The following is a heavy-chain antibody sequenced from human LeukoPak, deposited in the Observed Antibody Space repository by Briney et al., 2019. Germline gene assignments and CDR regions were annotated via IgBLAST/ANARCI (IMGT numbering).Heavy chain of an antibody. V-gene: IGHV3-20*01. D-gene: IGHD3-10*01. CDR1: GFTFDDYG. J-gene: IGHJ4*02. Sequence: PGGSLRLSCAASGFTFDDYGMSWVRQAPGKGLEWVPGINWNGGSIGYVDSVKGRFTISRDNAKNSLYLQMNSLRAEDTALYHCARAYGSGSYYNRFDYWGQGTLVTVSS. CDR2: INWNGGSI. CDR3: ARAYGSGSYYNRFDY.